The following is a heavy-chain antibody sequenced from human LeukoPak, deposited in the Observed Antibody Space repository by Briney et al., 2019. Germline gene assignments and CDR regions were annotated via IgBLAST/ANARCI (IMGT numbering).Heavy chain of an antibody. Sequence: ASVKVSCKASGYTFTGYYMHWVRQAPGQGLEWMGWINPNSGGTNYAQKFQGWVTMTRDTSISTAYMELSRLRSGDTAVYYCARVSGYSYGFYYFDYWGQGTLVTVS. D-gene: IGHD5-18*01. V-gene: IGHV1-2*04. CDR1: GYTFTGYY. CDR3: ARVSGYSYGFYYFDY. J-gene: IGHJ4*02. CDR2: INPNSGGT.